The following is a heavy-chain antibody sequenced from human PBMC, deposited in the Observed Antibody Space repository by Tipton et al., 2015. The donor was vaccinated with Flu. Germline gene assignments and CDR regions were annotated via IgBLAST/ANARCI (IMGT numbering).Heavy chain of an antibody. CDR3: ARHEFWGSSGFEP. D-gene: IGHD6-19*01. CDR2: IHYSGSP. Sequence: TLSLTCTVSGDSMRRDYFWGWIRQAPGKGLEWIGNIHYSGSPHYNPSLKRRVSISVDTSRNHFSLRLRSVTAADTAVYYCARHEFWGSSGFEPWGQGTPVTVSS. V-gene: IGHV4-38-2*02. J-gene: IGHJ5*02. CDR1: GDSMRRDYF.